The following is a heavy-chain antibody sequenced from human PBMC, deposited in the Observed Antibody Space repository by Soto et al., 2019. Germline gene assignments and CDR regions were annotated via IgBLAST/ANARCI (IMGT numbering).Heavy chain of an antibody. CDR2: ISGSGGST. CDR3: AKDYYYGSGTNWFDP. D-gene: IGHD3-10*01. J-gene: IGHJ5*02. V-gene: IGHV3-23*01. Sequence: PGGSLRLSCAASGSTFSSYAMSWVRQAPGKGLEWVSAISGSGGSTYYADSVKGRFTISRDNSKNTLYLQMNSLRAEDTAVYYCAKDYYYGSGTNWFDPWGQGTLVTVSS. CDR1: GSTFSSYA.